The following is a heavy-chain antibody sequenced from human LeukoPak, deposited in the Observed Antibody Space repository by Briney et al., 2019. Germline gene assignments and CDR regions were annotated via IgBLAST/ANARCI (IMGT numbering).Heavy chain of an antibody. CDR1: GFTSSSYA. D-gene: IGHD6-25*01. Sequence: GGSLRLSCAASGFTSSSYAMSWVRQAPGKGLEWVSAISGSGGSTYYADSVKGRFTISRDNSKNTLYLQMNSLRAEDTAVYYCAKDTPQRSARGYYYYMDVWGKGTTVTVSS. J-gene: IGHJ6*03. CDR3: AKDTPQRSARGYYYYMDV. CDR2: ISGSGGST. V-gene: IGHV3-23*01.